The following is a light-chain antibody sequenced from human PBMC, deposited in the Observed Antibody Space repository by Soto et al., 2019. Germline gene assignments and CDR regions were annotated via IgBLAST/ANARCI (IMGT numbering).Light chain of an antibody. CDR3: QQYASRPWT. Sequence: EIVMTQSPATLSVSPGERATLSCRASQSVSSSYLAWYQQRPGQAPRLLLYGASSRATGIPDRFDGGGSGTDFTLTISRLEPEDFAVYYCQQYASRPWTFGQGTKVDIK. V-gene: IGKV3-20*01. CDR1: QSVSSSY. CDR2: GAS. J-gene: IGKJ1*01.